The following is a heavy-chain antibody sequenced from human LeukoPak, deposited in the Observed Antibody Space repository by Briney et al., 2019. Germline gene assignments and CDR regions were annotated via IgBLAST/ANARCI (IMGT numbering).Heavy chain of an antibody. CDR3: ARAYYYGSGSPFDY. CDR1: GYTFTSYD. D-gene: IGHD3-10*01. CDR2: MNPNSGNT. Sequence: ASVKVSCKASGYTFTSYDINWVRQATGQGLEWMGWMNPNSGNTGYAQKFQGRVTITRNTSISTAYMELSSLRSEDTAVYYCARAYYYGSGSPFDYWGQGTLVTVSS. V-gene: IGHV1-8*03. J-gene: IGHJ4*02.